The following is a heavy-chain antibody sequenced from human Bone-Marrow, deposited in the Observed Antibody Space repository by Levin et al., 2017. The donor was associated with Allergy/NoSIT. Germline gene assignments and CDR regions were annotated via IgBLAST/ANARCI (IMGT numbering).Heavy chain of an antibody. CDR3: ARGLTGTTAYAY. CDR2: VIPMLNAA. J-gene: IGHJ4*02. CDR1: GDTFANYS. V-gene: IGHV1-69*13. D-gene: IGHD1-7*01. Sequence: SVKVSCKASGDTFANYSITWVRQAPGQGLEWMGGVIPMLNAANYAQKFHGRVTFTADEPTSTAYMELSGLTPDDTAVYYCARGLTGTTAYAYWGQGALVIVSS.